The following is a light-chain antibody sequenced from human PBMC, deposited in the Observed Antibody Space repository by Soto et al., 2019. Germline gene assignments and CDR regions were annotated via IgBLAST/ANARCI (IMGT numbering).Light chain of an antibody. CDR1: SSNIGSNY. J-gene: IGLJ2*01. CDR2: RNN. V-gene: IGLV1-47*01. CDR3: AAWDDRLSGLV. Sequence: QSVLPQPPSASGTPGQRVTISCSGSSSNIGSNYVYWYHQLPGTAPKLVIYRNNQRPSGVPDRISGSKSGTSASLAIGGLRSEDWADYYCAAWDDRLSGLVFGRGTKLTVL.